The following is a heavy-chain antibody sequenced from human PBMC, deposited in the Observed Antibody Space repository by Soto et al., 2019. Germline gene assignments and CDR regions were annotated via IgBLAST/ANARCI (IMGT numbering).Heavy chain of an antibody. CDR3: AAAEYCSGGSCYHYFDY. CDR2: IVVASGNT. J-gene: IGHJ4*02. Sequence: QMQLVQSGPEVKKPGTSVKVSCKASGFTFTSSAMQWVRQARGQRLEWIGWIVVASGNTNYAQKFQERVTITRDMSTSTAYMELSSLRSEDTAVYYCAAAEYCSGGSCYHYFDYWGQGTLVTVSS. V-gene: IGHV1-58*02. D-gene: IGHD2-15*01. CDR1: GFTFTSSA.